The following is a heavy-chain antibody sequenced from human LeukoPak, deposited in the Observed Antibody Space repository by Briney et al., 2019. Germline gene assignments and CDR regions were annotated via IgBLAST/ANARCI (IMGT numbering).Heavy chain of an antibody. CDR2: ISDSGTTI. CDR1: GFTFSSYE. D-gene: IGHD1-26*01. V-gene: IGHV3-48*03. Sequence: PGGSLRLSCAASGFTFSSYEMNWVRQAPGRGLEWVSYISDSGTTIYYADSVKGRFTISRDNAKNSLYLQMNSLRAEDTAVYFCARDYLVGANVEYYFDCWGQGTLVTVSS. J-gene: IGHJ4*02. CDR3: ARDYLVGANVEYYFDC.